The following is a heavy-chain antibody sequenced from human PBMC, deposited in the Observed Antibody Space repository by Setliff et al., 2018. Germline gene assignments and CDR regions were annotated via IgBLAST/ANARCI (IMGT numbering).Heavy chain of an antibody. V-gene: IGHV1-18*01. J-gene: IGHJ4*02. Sequence: ASVKVSCKTSGFRFTSFGFSWVRQAPGQGLEWMGWISAYNGFTDYAQKFQGRVTLTTDISTRTAYMELSSLRSDDTAVYYCAREKFYYDVSGYYFDYWGQGTLVTVSS. D-gene: IGHD3-22*01. CDR3: AREKFYYDVSGYYFDY. CDR2: ISAYNGFT. CDR1: GFRFTSFG.